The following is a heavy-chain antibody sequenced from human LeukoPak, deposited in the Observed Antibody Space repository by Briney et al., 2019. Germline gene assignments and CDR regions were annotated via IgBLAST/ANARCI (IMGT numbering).Heavy chain of an antibody. D-gene: IGHD6-19*01. Sequence: PGGSLRLSCAVSGFTFSKYDMNWVRQAPGKGLEWVSSISTTSTYIYYADSVKGRFTVSRDNAKNSLYLQMNILRADDTAVYYCARDLAAARIAVAGSDYWGQGTLVTVSS. CDR1: GFTFSKYD. CDR2: ISTTSTYI. CDR3: ARDLAAARIAVAGSDY. V-gene: IGHV3-21*01. J-gene: IGHJ4*02.